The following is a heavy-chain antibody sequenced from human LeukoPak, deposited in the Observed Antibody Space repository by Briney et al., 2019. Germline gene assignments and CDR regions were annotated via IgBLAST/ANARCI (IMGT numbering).Heavy chain of an antibody. D-gene: IGHD4-17*01. J-gene: IGHJ4*02. V-gene: IGHV3-21*01. CDR3: ARVGGDRVAY. CDR1: GFTLSAYG. CDR2: ISSSSSYT. Sequence: GGSLRLSCATSGFTLSAYGMNWVRLAPGKGLEWVSSISSSSSYTYYADSVKGRFTISRDNAKNSLYLQMNSLRAEDTAVYYCARVGGDRVAYWGQGTLVTVSS.